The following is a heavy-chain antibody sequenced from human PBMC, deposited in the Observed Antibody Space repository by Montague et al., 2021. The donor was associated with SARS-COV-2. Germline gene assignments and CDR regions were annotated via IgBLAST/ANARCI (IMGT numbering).Heavy chain of an antibody. CDR3: ASSYDSTGHVGY. CDR2: IYHSGST. Sequence: SETLSLTCTVSGFSISTGYYWGWIRQPPEKGLEWIGSIYHSGSTYYNPSLKSRVTISVDTSKNQFSLKLSSVTAADTAVYYCASSYDSTGHVGYWGQGTLVTVSS. J-gene: IGHJ4*02. V-gene: IGHV4-38-2*02. CDR1: GFSISTGYY. D-gene: IGHD3-22*01.